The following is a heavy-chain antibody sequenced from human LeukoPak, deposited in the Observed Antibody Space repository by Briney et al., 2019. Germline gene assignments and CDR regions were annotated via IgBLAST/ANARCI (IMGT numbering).Heavy chain of an antibody. CDR3: ARHYNYDTGGDPFDY. Sequence: SETLSLTCTVSGGSINNFYFSWIRQPPGKGLECIGYISATGDTNSNPSLKSRVTMSIDRSKNQVSLRLRSVSAADTAIYYCARHYNYDTGGDPFDYRGQETVVTVSS. V-gene: IGHV4-59*08. J-gene: IGHJ4*02. D-gene: IGHD2-21*02. CDR2: ISATGDT. CDR1: GGSINNFY.